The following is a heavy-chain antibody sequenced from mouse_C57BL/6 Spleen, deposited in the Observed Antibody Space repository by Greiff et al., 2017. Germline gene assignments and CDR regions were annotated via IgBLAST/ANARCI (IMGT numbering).Heavy chain of an antibody. V-gene: IGHV1-81*01. CDR3: ARGIAQATGYYPMDY. D-gene: IGHD3-2*02. CDR2: IYPRSGNT. J-gene: IGHJ4*01. Sequence: QVQLKQSGAELARPGASVKLSCKASGYTFTSYGISWVKQRTGQGLEWIGEIYPRSGNTYYNEKFKGKATLPADKSSSTAYMELRSLTSEDSEDYFCARGIAQATGYYPMDYWGQGTSVTVSS. CDR1: GYTFTSYG.